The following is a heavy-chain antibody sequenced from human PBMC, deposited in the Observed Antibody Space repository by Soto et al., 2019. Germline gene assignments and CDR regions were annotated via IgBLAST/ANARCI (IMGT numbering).Heavy chain of an antibody. J-gene: IGHJ6*02. CDR2: IKSKTDGGTT. CDR1: GFTFSNAW. D-gene: IGHD6-19*01. V-gene: IGHV3-15*01. CDR3: TTVSRGWDYDGMDV. Sequence: EVQLVESGGGLVKPGGSLRLSCAASGFTFSNAWMSWVRQATGKGLEWVGRIKSKTDGGTTDYAAPVKGRFTISRDDSKNTLYLQMNSLKTEDTAVYYCTTVSRGWDYDGMDVWGQGTTVTVYS.